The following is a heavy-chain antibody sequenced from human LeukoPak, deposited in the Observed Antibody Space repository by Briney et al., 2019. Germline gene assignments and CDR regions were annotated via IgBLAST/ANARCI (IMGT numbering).Heavy chain of an antibody. CDR2: IYPGDSDT. Sequence: GESLKISCKGSGYIFTSYWIGWVRQMPGKGLEWMGIIYPGDSDTRYSPSFQGQVTISADKSISTAYLRWSSLKASDTAMYYCASPYCSSTSCYSGDAFDIWGQGTMVTVSS. CDR1: GYIFTSYW. J-gene: IGHJ3*02. V-gene: IGHV5-51*01. D-gene: IGHD2-2*02. CDR3: ASPYCSSTSCYSGDAFDI.